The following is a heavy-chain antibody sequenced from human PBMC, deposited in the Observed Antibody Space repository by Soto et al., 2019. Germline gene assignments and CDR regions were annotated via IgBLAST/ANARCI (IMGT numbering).Heavy chain of an antibody. CDR3: ARGNFWSGYYTEPYSMDV. D-gene: IGHD3-3*01. V-gene: IGHV1-18*01. J-gene: IGHJ6*02. Sequence: ASVKVSCKASGYTFTSYGISWVRQAPGQGLEWMGWISAYNGNTNYAQKLQGRVTMTTDTSTSTAYMELRSLRSDDTAVYYCARGNFWSGYYTEPYSMDVWGQGTTVTVSS. CDR2: ISAYNGNT. CDR1: GYTFTSYG.